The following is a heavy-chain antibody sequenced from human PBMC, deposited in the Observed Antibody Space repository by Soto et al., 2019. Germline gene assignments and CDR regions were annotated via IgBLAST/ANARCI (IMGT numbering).Heavy chain of an antibody. V-gene: IGHV1-3*01. J-gene: IGHJ5*02. CDR2: INPDNGNT. D-gene: IGHD2-15*01. CDR1: GYTFTRYT. CDR3: ARGIATGQLDH. Sequence: ASVKVSCKASGYTFTRYTMNWVRQAPGQRLEWMGWINPDNGNTKSSQKFQDRVIITRETSASTAYMDLSSLRHEDTAVYYCARGIATGQLDHWGPGTLVTVSP.